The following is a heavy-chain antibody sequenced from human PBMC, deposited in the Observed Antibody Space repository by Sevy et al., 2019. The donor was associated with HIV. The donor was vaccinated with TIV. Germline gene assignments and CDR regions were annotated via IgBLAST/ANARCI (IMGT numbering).Heavy chain of an antibody. CDR3: AGGNAWGRGYS. J-gene: IGHJ4*02. CDR2: TYYNGHI. V-gene: IGHV4-59*11. D-gene: IGHD1-26*01. Sequence: SETLSLTCTVSGGSITSLYWNWIRQPPGKGLEWIANTYYNGHINYNPSLKSPVTLSLDTSKNQFSPRRSSVTAADTAMYYCAGGNAWGRGYSWGQGTLVTVSS. CDR1: GGSITSLY.